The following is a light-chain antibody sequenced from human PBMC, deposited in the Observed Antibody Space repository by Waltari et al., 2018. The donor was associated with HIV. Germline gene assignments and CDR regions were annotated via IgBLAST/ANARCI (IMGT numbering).Light chain of an antibody. CDR2: RND. CDR1: SSSIGSGY. CDR3: GAWSGSPSGPV. Sequence: QSVLTQPPSVSGAPGQRVTVSCSGSSSSIGSGYVCWYQQLPGAAPKLVIYRNDQVPSGFPDRFSGSKSGTSGSLASRGLRSEDEAVYYCGAWSGSPSGPVFGGGAKLTVL. J-gene: IGLJ3*02. V-gene: IGLV1-47*01.